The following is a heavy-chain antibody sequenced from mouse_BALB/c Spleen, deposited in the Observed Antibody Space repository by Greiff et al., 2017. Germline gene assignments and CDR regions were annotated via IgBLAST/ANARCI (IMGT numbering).Heavy chain of an antibody. D-gene: IGHD1-1*01. CDR1: GFTFSSYA. V-gene: IGHV5-6-5*01. CDR2: ISSGGST. J-gene: IGHJ2*01. CDR3: ARGRDYYGYIDY. Sequence: EVQGVESGGGLVKPGGSLKLSCAASGFTFSSYAMSWVRQTPEKRLEWVASISSGGSTYYPDSVKGRFTISRDNARNILYLQMSSLRSEDTAMYYCARGRDYYGYIDYWGQGTTLTVSS.